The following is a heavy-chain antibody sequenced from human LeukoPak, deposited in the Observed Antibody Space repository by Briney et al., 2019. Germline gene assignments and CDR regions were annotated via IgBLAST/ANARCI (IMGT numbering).Heavy chain of an antibody. Sequence: ASVKLSCTASGGTFTSYAISWVRQAPGQGLEWMGGIIPIFGTANYAQKFQGRVTITTDESTSTAYMELSSLRSEDTAVYYCARSELEAHYFDYWGQGTLVTVSS. CDR2: IIPIFGTA. D-gene: IGHD1-1*01. CDR3: ARSELEAHYFDY. CDR1: GGTFTSYA. J-gene: IGHJ4*02. V-gene: IGHV1-69*05.